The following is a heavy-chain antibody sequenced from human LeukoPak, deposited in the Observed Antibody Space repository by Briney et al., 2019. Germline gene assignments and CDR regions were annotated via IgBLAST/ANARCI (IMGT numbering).Heavy chain of an antibody. D-gene: IGHD6-19*01. CDR2: FYYTGST. CDR1: SVSISSSGSY. Sequence: SETLSLTCIVSSVSISSSGSYWGWIRQPPGKGLQWIGSFYYTGSTYYNPSLKSRVTIAGDTSKNHLSLKLSSVTAADTAVYYCARRKQWLVPGSYFDYWGQGTLVTVSS. CDR3: ARRKQWLVPGSYFDY. V-gene: IGHV4-39*02. J-gene: IGHJ4*02.